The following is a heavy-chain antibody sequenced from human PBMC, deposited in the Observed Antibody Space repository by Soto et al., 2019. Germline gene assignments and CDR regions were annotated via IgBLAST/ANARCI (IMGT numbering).Heavy chain of an antibody. CDR3: ARDQDSGSYLGNYYYGMDV. V-gene: IGHV4-31*03. D-gene: IGHD1-26*01. J-gene: IGHJ6*02. CDR2: IYYSGST. CDR1: GGSISSGGYY. Sequence: PSETLSLTCTVSGGSISSGGYYWSWIRQHPGKGLEWIGYIYYSGSTYYNPSLKSRVTISVDTSKNQFSLKLSSVTAADTAVYYCARDQDSGSYLGNYYYGMDVWGQVTTVTVSS.